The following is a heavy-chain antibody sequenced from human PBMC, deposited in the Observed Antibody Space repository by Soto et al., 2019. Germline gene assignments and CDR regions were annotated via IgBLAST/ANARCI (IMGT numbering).Heavy chain of an antibody. CDR3: ARGRRYFDWLGMNYYYGMDV. V-gene: IGHV6-1*01. D-gene: IGHD3-9*01. CDR1: GDSVSSNSAA. CDR2: TYYRSKWYN. J-gene: IGHJ6*02. Sequence: SQTLSLTCAISGDSVSSNSAAWNWIRQSPSRGLAWLGRTYYRSKWYNDYAVSVKSRIPITPDTSKNQFSLQLNSVTPEDTAVYYCARGRRYFDWLGMNYYYGMDVWGQGTTVTVSS.